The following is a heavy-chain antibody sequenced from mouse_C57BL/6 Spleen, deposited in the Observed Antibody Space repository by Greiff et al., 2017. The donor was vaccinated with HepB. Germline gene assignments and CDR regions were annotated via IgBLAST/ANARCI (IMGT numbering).Heavy chain of an antibody. J-gene: IGHJ3*01. V-gene: IGHV1-26*01. Sequence: EVQLQQSGPELVKPGASVKISCKASGYTFTDYYMNWVKQSHGKSLEWIGDINPNNGGTSYNQKFKGKATLTVDKSSSTAYMELRSLTSEDSAVYYCARFPLYDGPYEGFAYWGQGTLVTVSA. D-gene: IGHD2-3*01. CDR2: INPNNGGT. CDR1: GYTFTDYY. CDR3: ARFPLYDGPYEGFAY.